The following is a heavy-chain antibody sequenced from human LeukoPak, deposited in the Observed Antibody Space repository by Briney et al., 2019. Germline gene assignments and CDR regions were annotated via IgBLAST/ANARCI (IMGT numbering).Heavy chain of an antibody. V-gene: IGHV3-21*01. CDR2: ICIYSSYI. Sequence: EGSLRLSCAASGFPFSSYSMIWVRPAPGKGGEWVSSICIYSSYIYYAHSVKGRFPISRDNAKNSLYLQMNSLRAEETAVYYCARGQEWWSDYWGQGTLVIVSS. CDR1: GFPFSSYS. J-gene: IGHJ4*02. CDR3: ARGQEWWSDY. D-gene: IGHD2-15*01.